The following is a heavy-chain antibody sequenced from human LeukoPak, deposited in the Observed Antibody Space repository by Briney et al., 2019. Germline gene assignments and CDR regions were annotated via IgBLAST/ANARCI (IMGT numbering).Heavy chain of an antibody. Sequence: GRSLRLSCAASGFTFDDYAMHWVRQAPGKGLEWVSGISWNSGSIGYADSVKGRFTISRDNAKNSLYLQMNSLRAEDTAVYYCARGVEMATIFEYYYYYYGMDVWGQGTTVTVSS. CDR1: GFTFDDYA. J-gene: IGHJ6*02. CDR2: ISWNSGSI. D-gene: IGHD5-24*01. CDR3: ARGVEMATIFEYYYYYYGMDV. V-gene: IGHV3-9*01.